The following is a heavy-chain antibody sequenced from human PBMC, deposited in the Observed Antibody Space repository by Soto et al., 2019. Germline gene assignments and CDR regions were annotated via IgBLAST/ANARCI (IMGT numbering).Heavy chain of an antibody. D-gene: IGHD6-13*01. J-gene: IGHJ3*02. CDR2: ILPMLDIT. CDR3: TLGSWSAETFDI. CDR1: GGTFSTYT. Sequence: QVQLVQSGAEVKKPGSSVKVSCKASGGTFSTYTIIWVRQAPGQGLEWMGRILPMLDITNSAQSFQGRVTITADKSTSTGYLELSSLRSEDTAVYYCTLGSWSAETFDIWGRGTMVTVSS. V-gene: IGHV1-69*02.